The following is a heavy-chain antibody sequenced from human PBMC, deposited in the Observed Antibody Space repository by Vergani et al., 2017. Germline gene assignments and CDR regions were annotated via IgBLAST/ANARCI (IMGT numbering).Heavy chain of an antibody. J-gene: IGHJ3*02. CDR3: ARDRGRFDAFDI. CDR1: GFTFSSYS. D-gene: IGHD1-26*01. V-gene: IGHV3-23*04. Sequence: EVQLVESGGGLVQPGGSLRLSCAASGFTFSSYSMNWVRQAPGKGLEWVSAISGSGGSTYYADSVKGRFTISRDNSKNTLYLQMNSLRAEDTAVYYCARDRGRFDAFDIWGQGTMVTVSS. CDR2: ISGSGGST.